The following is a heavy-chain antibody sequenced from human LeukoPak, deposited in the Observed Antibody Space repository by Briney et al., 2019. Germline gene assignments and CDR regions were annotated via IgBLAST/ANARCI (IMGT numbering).Heavy chain of an antibody. Sequence: ASVKVSCKAFGYTFSSYYMHWVRQAPEQGPEWMGIINPSGGSTSHAQKFQGRVTMTRDTSTSTVYMELTSLRSEDTAVYYCARDSGLTTVTPKYYFDYWGQGTLVTVSS. D-gene: IGHD4-17*01. J-gene: IGHJ4*02. CDR3: ARDSGLTTVTPKYYFDY. CDR2: INPSGGST. V-gene: IGHV1-46*01. CDR1: GYTFSSYY.